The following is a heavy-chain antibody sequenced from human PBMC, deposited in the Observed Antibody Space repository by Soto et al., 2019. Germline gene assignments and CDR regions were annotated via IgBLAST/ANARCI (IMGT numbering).Heavy chain of an antibody. CDR1: GDSISSSNW. J-gene: IGHJ4*02. D-gene: IGHD3-10*01. CDR3: ARRYGWLYFDY. CDR2: IYHSETS. Sequence: SETLSLTCAVSGDSISSSNWWSWVRQPPGKGLEWIGEIYHSETSNYNPSLKSRVTISVDKSKNQFSLKLSSVTAADTALYYCARRYGWLYFDYWGQGSLVTVSS. V-gene: IGHV4-4*02.